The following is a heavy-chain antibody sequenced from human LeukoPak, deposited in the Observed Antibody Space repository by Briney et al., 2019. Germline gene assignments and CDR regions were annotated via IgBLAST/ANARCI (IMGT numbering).Heavy chain of an antibody. V-gene: IGHV3-7*01. CDR2: IKYDGSEK. D-gene: IGHD1/OR15-1a*01. CDR3: AFNNNFKY. Sequence: GSLRLSCTASGLXFSGQWMNWVRQSPGQGLEWVANIKYDGSEKYYVDSVKGRFTISREDAKNSLSLQMDSVGPEDTAVYYCAFNNNFKYWGQGTLVIASS. CDR1: GLXFSGQW. J-gene: IGHJ4*02.